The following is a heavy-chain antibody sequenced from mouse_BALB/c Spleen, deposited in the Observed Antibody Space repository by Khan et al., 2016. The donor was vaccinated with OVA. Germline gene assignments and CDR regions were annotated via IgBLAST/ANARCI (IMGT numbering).Heavy chain of an antibody. J-gene: IGHJ2*01. V-gene: IGHV3-2*02. CDR3: ARTGRIKY. CDR2: ISYSGST. Sequence: EVQLQQSGPGLVKPSQSLSLTCTVTGYSITSGYGWNWIRQFPGNQLEWMVYISYSGSTNYNPSLKSRISINRDTSKHQFFLQLNSVTTEDTATYYCARTGRIKYWGQGTTLTVSS. CDR1: GYSITSGYG.